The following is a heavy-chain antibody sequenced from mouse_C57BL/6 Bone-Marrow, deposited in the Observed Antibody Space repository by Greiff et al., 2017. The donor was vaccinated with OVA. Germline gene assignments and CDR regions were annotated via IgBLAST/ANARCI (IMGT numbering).Heavy chain of an antibody. CDR1: GFTFSDYG. D-gene: IGHD1-1*01. V-gene: IGHV5-17*01. CDR2: ISSGSSTI. CDR3: ARQYYYGSRRSPYAMDY. J-gene: IGHJ4*01. Sequence: EVQLVESGGGLVKPGGSLKLSCAASGFTFSDYGMHWVRQAPEKGLEWVAYISSGSSTIYYADTVKGRFTISRDNAKNTLFLQMTSLRSEDTAMYYCARQYYYGSRRSPYAMDYWGQGTSVTVSS.